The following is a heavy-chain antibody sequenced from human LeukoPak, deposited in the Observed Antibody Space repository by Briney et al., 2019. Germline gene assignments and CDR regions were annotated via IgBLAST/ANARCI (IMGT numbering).Heavy chain of an antibody. D-gene: IGHD2-21*02. Sequence: GESLKISCKGAGYSFTSYRIGWVRQIPGKGLEWMGIIYPGDSDTRYSPAFQGQVTISADKSISTAYLQWSSLKASDTAMYYCARPPVGDWLTPDYWGQGTLVTVSS. V-gene: IGHV5-51*01. CDR2: IYPGDSDT. J-gene: IGHJ4*02. CDR3: ARPPVGDWLTPDY. CDR1: GYSFTSYR.